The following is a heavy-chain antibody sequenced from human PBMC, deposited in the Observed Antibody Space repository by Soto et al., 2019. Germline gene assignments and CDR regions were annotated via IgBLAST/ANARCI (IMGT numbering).Heavy chain of an antibody. CDR2: IWYDGSNK. J-gene: IGHJ4*02. CDR1: GFTFSSYG. Sequence: SLRLSCAASGFTFSSYGMHWVRQAPGKGLEWVAVIWYDGSNKYYADSVKGRFTISRDNSKNTLYLQMNSLRAEDTAVYYCATNGDSSSWPLYYFDYWGKGTLVTVSS. CDR3: ATNGDSSSWPLYYFDY. D-gene: IGHD6-13*01. V-gene: IGHV3-33*01.